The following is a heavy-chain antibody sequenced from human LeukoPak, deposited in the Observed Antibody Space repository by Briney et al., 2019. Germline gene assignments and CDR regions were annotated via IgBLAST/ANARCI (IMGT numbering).Heavy chain of an antibody. V-gene: IGHV2-5*01. CDR1: GFSLSTSGVG. J-gene: IGHJ5*02. D-gene: IGHD1-26*01. CDR2: IYWNDDK. CDR3: AHRRPGLEWEPGRWFDP. Sequence: SGPTLVNPTQTLTLTCTFSGFSLSTSGVGVGWIRQPPGKALEWLALIYWNDDKRYSPSLKSRLTITKDTSKNQVVLTMTNMDPVDSATYYCAHRRPGLEWEPGRWFDPWGQGTLVTVSS.